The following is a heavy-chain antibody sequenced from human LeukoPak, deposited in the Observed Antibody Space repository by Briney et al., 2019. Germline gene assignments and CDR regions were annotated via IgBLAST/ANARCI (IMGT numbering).Heavy chain of an antibody. CDR2: INHSGNT. CDR3: ASLYYDILTGYHDY. Sequence: SETLSLTCAVYGGTFSGYYWSWIRQPPGKGLEWIGEINHSGNTKYNPSLKSRVTISVDTSKNQFSLKLSSVTAADTALYYCASLYYDILTGYHDYWGQGTLVSVSS. V-gene: IGHV4-34*01. J-gene: IGHJ4*02. CDR1: GGTFSGYY. D-gene: IGHD3-9*01.